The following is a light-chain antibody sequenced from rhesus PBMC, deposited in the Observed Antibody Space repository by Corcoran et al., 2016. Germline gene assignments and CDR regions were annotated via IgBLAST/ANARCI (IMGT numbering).Light chain of an antibody. J-gene: IGKJ4*01. Sequence: DIQMTQSTSSLSASVGDTVTITCRASQRISSWLAWYQRNPGKAPTLLTYNASTLQSGVPSRLSGSGSVTDVTLTISSLQSEDFATYYCQQYSSSPLTFGGGTKVEIK. CDR3: QQYSSSPLT. CDR2: NAS. CDR1: QRISSW. V-gene: IGKV1-22*01.